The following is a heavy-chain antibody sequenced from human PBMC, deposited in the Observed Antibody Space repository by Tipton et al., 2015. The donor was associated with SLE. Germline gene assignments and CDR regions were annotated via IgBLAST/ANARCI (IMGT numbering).Heavy chain of an antibody. D-gene: IGHD6-19*01. Sequence: TLSLTCTVSGGSISSSSYYWGWIRQPPGKGLERIGSIYYSGSTYYNPSLKSRVTISVDTSKNQFSLKLSSVTAADTAVYYCARIGIAVAGWFDPWGQGTLVTVSS. CDR2: IYYSGST. V-gene: IGHV4-39*01. CDR3: ARIGIAVAGWFDP. CDR1: GGSISSSSYY. J-gene: IGHJ5*02.